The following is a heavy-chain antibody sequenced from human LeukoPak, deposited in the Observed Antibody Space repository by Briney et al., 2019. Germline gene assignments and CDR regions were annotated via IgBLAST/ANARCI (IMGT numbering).Heavy chain of an antibody. CDR3: ARALIAAQNWFDP. D-gene: IGHD6-13*01. CDR2: INPNSGGT. J-gene: IGHJ5*02. Sequence: ASVKVSCKASGYTFTGYYMHWVRQAPGQGLEWMGWINPNSGGTNYAQKFQGRVTMTRDTSISTAYMELSRLRSDDTAVYYCARALIAAQNWFDPWGQGTLATVSS. CDR1: GYTFTGYY. V-gene: IGHV1-2*02.